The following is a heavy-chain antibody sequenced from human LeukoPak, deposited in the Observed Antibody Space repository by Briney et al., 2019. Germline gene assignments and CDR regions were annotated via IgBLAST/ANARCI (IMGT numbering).Heavy chain of an antibody. D-gene: IGHD4-17*01. CDR1: GGSISSSSYY. CDR2: MYYIGST. Sequence: SETLSLTCTVSGGSISSSSYYWGWIRQPPGKGLEWIGCMYYIGSTYYDPSLKSRVTISVDTSKNQFSLKLSSVTAADTAVYYCARVPTVTFFDYWGQGTLVTVSS. V-gene: IGHV4-39*01. CDR3: ARVPTVTFFDY. J-gene: IGHJ4*02.